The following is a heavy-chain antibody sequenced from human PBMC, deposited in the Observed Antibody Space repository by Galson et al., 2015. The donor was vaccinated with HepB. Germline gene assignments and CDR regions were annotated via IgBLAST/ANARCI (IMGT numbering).Heavy chain of an antibody. D-gene: IGHD2-2*01. J-gene: IGHJ5*02. CDR1: GYTFSSYG. Sequence: SVKVSCKASGYTFSSYGISWVRQAPGQGLEWMGWISANNGNTNYAQNLQSRVTMTTDTSTRTVYMELRSLRSDDTAVYYCARVRGGRGIVVPAAMHNWFDPWGQGTLVTVSS. CDR3: ARVRGGRGIVVPAAMHNWFDP. CDR2: ISANNGNT. V-gene: IGHV1-18*01.